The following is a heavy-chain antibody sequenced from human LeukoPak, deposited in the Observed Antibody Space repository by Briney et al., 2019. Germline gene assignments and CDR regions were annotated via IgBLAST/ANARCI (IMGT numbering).Heavy chain of an antibody. V-gene: IGHV3-33*06. CDR1: GFTLSSYG. J-gene: IGHJ4*02. Sequence: GGSLRLSCAASGFTLSSYGMHWVRQAPGQGLEWVAVIGYDGNNKNYADSVKGRFTISRDNSQNTLYLQMNSLRAADTAVYYCAKDQNSGYYFDYWGQGTLVTVSS. D-gene: IGHD3-22*01. CDR3: AKDQNSGYYFDY. CDR2: IGYDGNNK.